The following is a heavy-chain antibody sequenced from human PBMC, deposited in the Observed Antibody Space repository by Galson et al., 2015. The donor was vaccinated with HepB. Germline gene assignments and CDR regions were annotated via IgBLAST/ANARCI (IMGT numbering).Heavy chain of an antibody. D-gene: IGHD4-23*01. J-gene: IGHJ4*02. V-gene: IGHV1-24*01. CDR2: FDPEDGET. Sequence: SVKVSCKVSGYTLTELSMHWVRQAPGKGLEWMGGFDPEDGETIYAQKFQGRVTMTEDTSTDTAYMELSSLRSEDTAVYYCATGPATTVVTPNYFDYWGQGTLVTVSS. CDR3: ATGPATTVVTPNYFDY. CDR1: GYTLTELS.